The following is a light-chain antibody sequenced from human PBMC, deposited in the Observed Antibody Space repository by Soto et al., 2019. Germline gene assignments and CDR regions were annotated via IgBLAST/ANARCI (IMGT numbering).Light chain of an antibody. CDR1: QGIGNY. CDR2: GAS. J-gene: IGKJ5*01. Sequence: IEMTQSPSTLSASVGDRVTITFRASQGIGNYLAWYQHKPGKVPKLLIYGASTLQSRVPSRFSGSGSGTDFTLTISSLEPEDFGVYYCQQRSRWPVSFGQGTRLEIK. CDR3: QQRSRWPVS. V-gene: IGKV1-27*01.